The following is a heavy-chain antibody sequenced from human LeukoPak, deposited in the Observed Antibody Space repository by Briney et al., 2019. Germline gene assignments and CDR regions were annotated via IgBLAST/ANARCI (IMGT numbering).Heavy chain of an antibody. CDR1: GFTFSSYA. CDR3: AKASAVRGYYYYGMDV. D-gene: IGHD3-10*02. Sequence: GGSLSFSCAASGFTFSSYAMNWLRQAPGKGLEWVSGISDSGGITYYEDAVKGRFTISRDNYKNTMYLQMNSLRVEDTAVYYCAKASAVRGYYYYGMDVWGQGTTVTVSS. CDR2: ISDSGGIT. J-gene: IGHJ6*02. V-gene: IGHV3-23*01.